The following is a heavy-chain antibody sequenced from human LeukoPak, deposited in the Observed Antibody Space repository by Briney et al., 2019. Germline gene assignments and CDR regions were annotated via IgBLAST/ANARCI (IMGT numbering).Heavy chain of an antibody. V-gene: IGHV3-21*01. J-gene: IGHJ5*02. D-gene: IGHD6-19*01. CDR2: ISSSSSYI. CDR3: ARVSSGWSSNWFDP. CDR1: GFTFSSYS. Sequence: GGSLRLSCAASGFTFSSYSMNWVRQAPGKGLEWVSSISSSSSYIYYADSVKGRFTISRDNAKNSLYLQMNSLRAEDTAVYYCARVSSGWSSNWFDPWGQGTLVTVSS.